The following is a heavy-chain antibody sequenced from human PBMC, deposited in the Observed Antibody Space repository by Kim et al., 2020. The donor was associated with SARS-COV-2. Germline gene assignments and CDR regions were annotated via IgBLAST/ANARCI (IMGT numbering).Heavy chain of an antibody. D-gene: IGHD3-10*01. Sequence: SETLSLTCTVSGGSISSSSYYWGWIRQPPGKGLEWIGSINYSGSTYYNPSLKSRVTISVGTPKNQFSLTLRSATAADAAVYYCARQGARFGELRGFVPAGMDAWGQGTTVTVSS. CDR1: GGSISSSSYY. J-gene: IGHJ6*02. V-gene: IGHV4-39*01. CDR3: ARQGARFGELRGFVPAGMDA. CDR2: INYSGST.